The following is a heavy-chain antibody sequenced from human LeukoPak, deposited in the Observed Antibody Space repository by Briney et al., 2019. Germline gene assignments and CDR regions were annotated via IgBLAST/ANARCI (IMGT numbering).Heavy chain of an antibody. CDR2: IKSKTDGGTT. D-gene: IGHD1-26*01. V-gene: IGHV3-15*01. CDR1: GFTFSNAW. CDR3: AKAPGMVAYYFDY. Sequence: GSLRLSCAASGFTFSNAWMSWVRQAPGKGLEGVGRIKSKTDGGTTDYAAPVKGRFSISRDDSKNTLYLQMNSLRAEDTAVYYCAKAPGMVAYYFDYWGQGALGTVSA. J-gene: IGHJ4*02.